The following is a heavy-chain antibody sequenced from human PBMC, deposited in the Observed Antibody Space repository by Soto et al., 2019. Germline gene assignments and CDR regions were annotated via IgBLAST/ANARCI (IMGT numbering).Heavy chain of an antibody. CDR1: GYTFTSYD. CDR3: ARGLGGIAAAGTGYAFDI. CDR2: MNPNSGNT. Sequence: ASVKVSCKASGYTFTSYDINWVRQATGQGLEWMGWMNPNSGNTGYAQKFQGRVTMTRNTSISTAYMELSSLRSEDTAVYYCARGLGGIAAAGTGYAFDIWGQGTMVTVSS. V-gene: IGHV1-8*01. J-gene: IGHJ3*02. D-gene: IGHD6-13*01.